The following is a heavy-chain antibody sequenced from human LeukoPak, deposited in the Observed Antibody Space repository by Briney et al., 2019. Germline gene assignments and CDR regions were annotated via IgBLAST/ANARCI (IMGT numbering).Heavy chain of an antibody. J-gene: IGHJ4*02. Sequence: GGSLRLSCTASGFTFSSYDMAWVRQAPGKGLEWVSGVANSAYSTFYADSVKGRFTISRDNSKNTLHLQMNSLRAEDTAVYYCAKVGLPGDYGDYYFDFWGQGTLVTVSS. CDR3: AKVGLPGDYGDYYFDF. D-gene: IGHD4-17*01. CDR1: GFTFSSYD. CDR2: VANSAYST. V-gene: IGHV3-23*01.